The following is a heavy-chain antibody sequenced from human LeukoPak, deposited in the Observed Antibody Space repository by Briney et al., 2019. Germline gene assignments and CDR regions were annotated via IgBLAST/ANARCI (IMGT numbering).Heavy chain of an antibody. CDR2: ISYDGSNK. J-gene: IGHJ4*02. CDR1: GFTFSSYA. CDR3: ARKLAGHYFDY. V-gene: IGHV3-30*01. D-gene: IGHD6-19*01. Sequence: GRSLRLSCAASGFTFSSYAMHWVRQAPGKGLEWVAVISYDGSNKHYADSVKGRFTISRDNSKNTLYLQMNSLRAEDTAVYYCARKLAGHYFDYWGQGTLVTVSS.